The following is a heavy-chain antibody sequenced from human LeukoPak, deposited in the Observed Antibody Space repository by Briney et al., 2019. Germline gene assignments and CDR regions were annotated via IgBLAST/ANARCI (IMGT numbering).Heavy chain of an antibody. V-gene: IGHV3-21*01. J-gene: IGHJ4*02. Sequence: GGSLRLSCAASGFTFSSYSMNWVRQAPGKGLEWVSSISSSSSYIYYADSVKGRFTISRDNAKNSLYLQMNSLRADDTAVYYCAISYSVYSYGTTADNSGQGTLVTVS. CDR2: ISSSSSYI. CDR3: AISYSVYSYGTTADN. CDR1: GFTFSSYS. D-gene: IGHD5-18*01.